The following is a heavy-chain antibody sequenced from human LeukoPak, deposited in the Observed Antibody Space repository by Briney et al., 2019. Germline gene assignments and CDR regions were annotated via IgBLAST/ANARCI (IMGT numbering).Heavy chain of an antibody. D-gene: IGHD6-13*01. Sequence: GGSLRPSCAASGFTFSSYGMHWVRQAPGKGLEWVAVISYDGSNKYYADSVKGRFTISRDNSKNTLYLQMNSLRAEDTAVYYCAKGGSSIAAAGWGQGTLVTVSS. V-gene: IGHV3-30*18. CDR1: GFTFSSYG. J-gene: IGHJ4*02. CDR2: ISYDGSNK. CDR3: AKGGSSIAAAG.